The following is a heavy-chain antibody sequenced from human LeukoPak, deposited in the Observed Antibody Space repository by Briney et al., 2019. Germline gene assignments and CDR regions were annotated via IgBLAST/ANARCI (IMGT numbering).Heavy chain of an antibody. Sequence: SETLSLTCTVSGGSISGQYWSWIRQPPGKGLEWIGFVSYSGSTNYNPPLNGRVTISLDTSKNQFSLRLNSVTAADTAVYYCARGGASSRYFDYWGQGTLVTVSS. D-gene: IGHD1-26*01. CDR3: ARGGASSRYFDY. CDR1: GGSISGQY. CDR2: VSYSGST. V-gene: IGHV4-59*11. J-gene: IGHJ4*02.